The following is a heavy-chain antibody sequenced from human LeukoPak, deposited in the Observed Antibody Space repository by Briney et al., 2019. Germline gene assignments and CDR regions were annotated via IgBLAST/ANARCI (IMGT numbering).Heavy chain of an antibody. V-gene: IGHV4-59*12. D-gene: IGHD6-19*01. CDR2: IYYSGTT. Sequence: PSETLSLTCTVSGGSISSYYWSWIRQPPGKGLEWIGYIYYSGTTNYNPSLKSRVTISVDTSKNQFSLKLSSVTAADTAVYYCARRPLYSSGWYGIDGMDVWGQGTTVTVSS. CDR1: GGSISSYY. J-gene: IGHJ6*02. CDR3: ARRPLYSSGWYGIDGMDV.